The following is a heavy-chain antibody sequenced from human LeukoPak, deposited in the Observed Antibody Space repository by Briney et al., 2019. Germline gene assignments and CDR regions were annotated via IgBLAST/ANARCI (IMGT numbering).Heavy chain of an antibody. CDR2: ISSSGSTI. CDR1: GFTFSSYE. D-gene: IGHD4-23*01. J-gene: IGHJ4*02. V-gene: IGHV3-48*03. Sequence: QPGGSLRLSCAASGFTFSSYEMNWIRQAPGKGLEWVSYISSSGSTIYYADSVKGRFTISRDNAKNSLYLQMNSLRAEDTAVYYCARGRGTVVPDYWGQGTLVTVSS. CDR3: ARGRGTVVPDY.